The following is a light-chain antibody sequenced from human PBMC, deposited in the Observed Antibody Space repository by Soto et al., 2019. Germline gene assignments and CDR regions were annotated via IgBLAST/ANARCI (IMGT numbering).Light chain of an antibody. CDR2: QTS. Sequence: EIVFTQSPATLSSFPGDRVTLSCRASQSINTRLAWYQHRPGQAPRLLIYQTSIRAAGIPARFSASGSGTDFTLTISDVQPEDFALYYCHQRQSWPRTFGQGTKVDI. CDR1: QSINTR. J-gene: IGKJ1*01. V-gene: IGKV3-11*01. CDR3: HQRQSWPRT.